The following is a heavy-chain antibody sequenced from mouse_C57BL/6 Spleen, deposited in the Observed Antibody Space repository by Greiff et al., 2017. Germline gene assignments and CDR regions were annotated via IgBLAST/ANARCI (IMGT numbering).Heavy chain of an antibody. V-gene: IGHV1-80*01. Sequence: VQLQESGAELVQPGASVTISCKASGYAFSSSWMNWVKQRPGKGLAWIGQIYPGDGDTNYNGKFKGKATLTADKSSSTAYMQLSSLTSEDSAVYFCARVSPVITTVVAGDAMDYGGQGTAVTVSS. CDR3: ARVSPVITTVVAGDAMDY. D-gene: IGHD1-1*01. CDR1: GYAFSSSW. J-gene: IGHJ4*01. CDR2: IYPGDGDT.